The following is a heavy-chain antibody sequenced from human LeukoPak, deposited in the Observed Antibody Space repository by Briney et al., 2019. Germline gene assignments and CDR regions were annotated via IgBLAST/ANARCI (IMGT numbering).Heavy chain of an antibody. CDR2: IKEDGSEK. D-gene: IGHD5-18*01. J-gene: IGHJ4*02. Sequence: PSETLSLTCAVYGGSFSGYYWSWVRQAPGKAPEWVTNIKEDGSEKYYLDSVKGRFTISRDNAKNSLYLQMNSLRAEDTAVYYCARRRQNTAMFDYWGQGTLVTVSS. CDR1: GGSFSGYY. V-gene: IGHV3-7*01. CDR3: ARRRQNTAMFDY.